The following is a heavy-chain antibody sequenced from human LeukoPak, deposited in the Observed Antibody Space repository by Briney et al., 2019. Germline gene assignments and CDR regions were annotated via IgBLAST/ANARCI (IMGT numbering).Heavy chain of an antibody. D-gene: IGHD3-10*01. Sequence: GGSLRLSCGASGFTFSSYWMHWDRQAPGKGLVWVSRINNDGSSTSYADSVQGRFTISRDNAKNTLYLQMNSLRAEDTALYYCARVARGDYYYYYMDVWGKGTTVTVSS. CDR1: GFTFSSYW. V-gene: IGHV3-74*01. J-gene: IGHJ6*03. CDR2: INNDGSST. CDR3: ARVARGDYYYYYMDV.